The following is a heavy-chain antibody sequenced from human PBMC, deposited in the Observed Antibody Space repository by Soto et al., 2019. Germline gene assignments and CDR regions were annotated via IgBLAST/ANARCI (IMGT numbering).Heavy chain of an antibody. J-gene: IGHJ4*02. CDR1: GFTFSSYA. CDR2: ISYDGSNK. CDR3: PRDLYYDSSGYYYWGYYFDY. D-gene: IGHD3-22*01. Sequence: GGSLRLSCAASGFTFSSYAMHWVRQAPGKGLEWVAVISYDGSNKYYADSVKGRFTISRDNSKNTLYLQMNSLRAEDTAVYYCPRDLYYDSSGYYYWGYYFDYWGQGTLVTVSS. V-gene: IGHV3-30-3*01.